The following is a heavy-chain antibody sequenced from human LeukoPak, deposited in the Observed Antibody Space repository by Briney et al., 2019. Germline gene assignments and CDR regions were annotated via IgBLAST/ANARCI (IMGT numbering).Heavy chain of an antibody. D-gene: IGHD6-6*01. Sequence: SETLSLTCTVSGGSISSYYWSWIRQPPGKGLEWIGYIYYSGSTNYSPSLKSRVTISVDTSKNQFSLKLSSVTAADTAVYYCVRGEVVFDIWGQGTMVTVSS. V-gene: IGHV4-59*01. CDR3: VRGEVVFDI. CDR1: GGSISSYY. J-gene: IGHJ3*02. CDR2: IYYSGST.